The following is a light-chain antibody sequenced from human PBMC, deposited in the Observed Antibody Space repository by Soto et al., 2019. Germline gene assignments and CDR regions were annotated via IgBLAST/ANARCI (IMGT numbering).Light chain of an antibody. J-gene: IGKJ4*01. CDR2: DAS. V-gene: IGKV3-11*01. Sequence: EIVLTQSPATLSLSPGERATLSCRASQSVSSYLAWFQQKPGQPPRLLIHDASNRATGIPARFSGSGSGTDFTLTISSLEPEDFAVYYCQQRSNWPLTCGGGTKVEIK. CDR1: QSVSSY. CDR3: QQRSNWPLT.